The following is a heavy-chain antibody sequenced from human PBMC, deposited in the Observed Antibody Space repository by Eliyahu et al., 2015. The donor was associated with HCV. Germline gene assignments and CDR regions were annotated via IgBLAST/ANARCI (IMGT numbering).Heavy chain of an antibody. CDR1: GGSXSSSXYY. J-gene: IGHJ3*02. V-gene: IGHV4-39*01. Sequence: QLQLQESGPGLVKPSETLSLTCTVSGGSXSSSXYYWGWIRQPPGKGLEWIGSIHYSGSTYYKASLKSRVTISEDTSKNQFSLKLSSVTAADTAVYYCARPYYYDSSGYPGAFDIWGQGTMVTVSS. CDR2: IHYSGST. CDR3: ARPYYYDSSGYPGAFDI. D-gene: IGHD3-22*01.